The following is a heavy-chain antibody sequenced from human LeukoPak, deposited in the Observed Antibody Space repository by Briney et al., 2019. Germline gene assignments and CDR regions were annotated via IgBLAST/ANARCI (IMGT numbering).Heavy chain of an antibody. CDR2: IIPIFGTA. V-gene: IGHV1-69*13. CDR3: VVGATPVDV. D-gene: IGHD1-26*01. CDR1: GGTFSSYA. Sequence: ASVKVSCKASGGTFSSYAISWVRQAPGQGLEWMGGIIPIFGTANYAQKFQGRVTITADESTSTAYMELSRLRPEDTAVYYCVVGATPVDVWGKGTTVTVSS. J-gene: IGHJ6*04.